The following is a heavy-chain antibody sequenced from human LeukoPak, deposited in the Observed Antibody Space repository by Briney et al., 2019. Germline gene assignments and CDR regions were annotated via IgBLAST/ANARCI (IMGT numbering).Heavy chain of an antibody. V-gene: IGHV3-48*04. CDR2: ISTGSNTI. CDR1: GFTFSRYS. CDR3: ARDAPGAGYWYFDL. J-gene: IGHJ2*01. Sequence: GGSLRLSCAASGFTFSRYSMNWVRQAPGKGLEWVSYISTGSNTIYYADSVKGRFTISRDNAKNSLYLQMNSLRAEDTAVYYCARDAPGAGYWYFDLWGRGTLVTVSS. D-gene: IGHD6-13*01.